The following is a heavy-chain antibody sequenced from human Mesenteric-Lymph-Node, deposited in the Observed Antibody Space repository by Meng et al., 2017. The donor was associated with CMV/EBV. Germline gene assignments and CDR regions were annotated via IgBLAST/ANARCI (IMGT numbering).Heavy chain of an antibody. CDR2: INQDGGEK. D-gene: IGHD3-10*01. Sequence: GESLKISCAASGFTFMSYWMSWVRQAPGKGLEWVANINQDGGEKYYVDSVKGRFIISRDNAKNSLFLQMSSLRVEDTAVYYCAKTYSYGSGSYRAPLGYWGQGTLVTVSS. J-gene: IGHJ4*02. V-gene: IGHV3-7*01. CDR1: GFTFMSYW. CDR3: AKTYSYGSGSYRAPLGY.